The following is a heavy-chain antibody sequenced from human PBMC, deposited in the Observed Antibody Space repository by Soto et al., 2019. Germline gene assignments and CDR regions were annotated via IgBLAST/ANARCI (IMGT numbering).Heavy chain of an antibody. CDR1: GGSISSSSYY. D-gene: IGHD3-3*01. Sequence: SATLSLTCTVSGGSISSSSYYWGWIRQPPGKGLEWIGSIYYSGSSYYTPSLKCRVTIPVGTSKTQCTPKLSSVTAADTAVYYCARHLHSTTSSGVGSTGFDYCRKRPLVTAS. J-gene: IGHJ4*02. CDR2: IYYSGSS. CDR3: ARHLHSTTSSGVGSTGFDY. V-gene: IGHV4-39*01.